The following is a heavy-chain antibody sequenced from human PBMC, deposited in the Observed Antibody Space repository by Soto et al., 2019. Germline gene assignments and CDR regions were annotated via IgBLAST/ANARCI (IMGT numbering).Heavy chain of an antibody. V-gene: IGHV3-23*01. CDR3: ANEAQLLPNPGPPNYFYY. Sequence: EVQLLESGGGLVQPGGSLRLSCAASGFTFSSYAMSWVRQAPGKGLEGVSAISGSGGSTYYADSVKGRFTISRDNSKNTLYLQMNSLRAEDTAVYYCANEAQLLPNPGPPNYFYYWGQGTLVTVSS. D-gene: IGHD2-2*01. CDR2: ISGSGGST. J-gene: IGHJ4*02. CDR1: GFTFSSYA.